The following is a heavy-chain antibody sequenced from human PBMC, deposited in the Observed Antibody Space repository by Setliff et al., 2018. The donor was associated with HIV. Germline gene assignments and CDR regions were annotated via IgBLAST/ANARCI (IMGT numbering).Heavy chain of an antibody. CDR2: TYHSGAT. D-gene: IGHD2-15*01. Sequence: PSETLSLTCTVSGHSITRGYYWGWIRQPPETGLEWIGSTYHSGATYYNPSLKSRVTISADTSNNQVSLKLSSVTAADTAVYYCARDLIGYCSGGSCNTGLDWYFDLWGRGTLVTVSS. CDR1: GHSITRGYY. V-gene: IGHV4-38-2*02. J-gene: IGHJ2*01. CDR3: ARDLIGYCSGGSCNTGLDWYFDL.